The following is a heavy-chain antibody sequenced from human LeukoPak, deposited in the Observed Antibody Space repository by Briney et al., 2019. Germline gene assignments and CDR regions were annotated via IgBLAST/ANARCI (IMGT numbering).Heavy chain of an antibody. CDR1: GFTFSNYW. D-gene: IGHD1-14*01. CDR2: IKQDGSEK. J-gene: IGHJ6*03. CDR3: AKAAEPYYYYYMDV. Sequence: PGGSLRLSCAASGFTFSNYWMTWVRQAPGKGLEWVANIKQDGSEKYYVDSVKGRFTISRDNAKNSLYLQMSSLRAEDTAVYYCAKAAEPYYYYYMDVWGKGATVTVSS. V-gene: IGHV3-7*01.